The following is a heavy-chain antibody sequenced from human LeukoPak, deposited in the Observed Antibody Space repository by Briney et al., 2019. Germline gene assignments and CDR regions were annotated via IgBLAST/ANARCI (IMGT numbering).Heavy chain of an antibody. CDR1: GGSIGPFY. CDR3: ARDFWQKRDRQWYYYGLDV. V-gene: IGHV4-59*12. Sequence: SETLFLTCSVSGGSIGPFYWSWIRQSPGKGLEWLGYISDTGGADYSPSLKSRVTISIDTSKNQISLKLTLVTVADTAVYFCARDFWQKRDRQWYYYGLDVWGQGTTVTVSS. J-gene: IGHJ6*02. D-gene: IGHD3-16*01. CDR2: ISDTGGA.